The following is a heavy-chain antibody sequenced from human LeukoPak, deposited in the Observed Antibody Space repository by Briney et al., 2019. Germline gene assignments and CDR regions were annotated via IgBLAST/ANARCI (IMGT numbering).Heavy chain of an antibody. CDR2: THNSGST. CDR1: GGSISSFF. CDR3: ARSRGGYGDYGSWFDP. V-gene: IGHV4-59*01. D-gene: IGHD4-17*01. J-gene: IGHJ5*02. Sequence: SETLSLTCTVSGGSISSFFWNWIRQPPGKGLEWIGFTHNSGSTNYNPSLKSRVTMSLDTSKNQFSLKLSSVTAADTAFYYCARSRGGYGDYGSWFDPWGQGTLVTVSS.